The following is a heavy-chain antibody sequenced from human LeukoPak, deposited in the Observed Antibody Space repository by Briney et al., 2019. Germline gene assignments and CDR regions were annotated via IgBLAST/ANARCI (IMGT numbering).Heavy chain of an antibody. CDR3: IRTLIVATSPYMDV. V-gene: IGHV3-74*01. J-gene: IGHJ6*03. Sequence: GGSLTLSCAASGFTFSSYWMHWVRQAPGKGLVWVSRVNSDGTGTTYADSVEGRFTISRDNAKNTVYLQMNSLRAEDTAIYYCIRTLIVATSPYMDVWGKRTTVTVSS. D-gene: IGHD5-12*01. CDR2: VNSDGTGT. CDR1: GFTFSSYW.